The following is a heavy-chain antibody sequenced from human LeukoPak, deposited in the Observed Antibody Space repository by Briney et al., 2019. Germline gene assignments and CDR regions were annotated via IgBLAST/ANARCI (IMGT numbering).Heavy chain of an antibody. J-gene: IGHJ4*02. CDR2: MNPNSGNT. Sequence: ASVKVSCKASGYTFTSYDINWVRQATGQGLEWMGWMNPNSGNTGYAQKFQGRVTMTRNTSISTAYMELSSLRSEDTAVYYCARGPRRITAARGYYFDYWGQGTLVTVSS. CDR3: ARGPRRITAARGYYFDY. CDR1: GYTFTSYD. D-gene: IGHD2-21*02. V-gene: IGHV1-8*01.